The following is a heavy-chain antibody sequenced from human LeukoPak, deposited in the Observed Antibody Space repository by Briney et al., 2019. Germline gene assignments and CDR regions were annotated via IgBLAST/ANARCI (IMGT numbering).Heavy chain of an antibody. CDR1: GGSISSSIYN. CDR3: ARERDYYDSSGDNWFDP. D-gene: IGHD3-22*01. Sequence: PSETLSLTCTISGGSISSSIYNWGWIRQSPGKGLEWIGSIYYTGITNYNPSLKRRVTISVDTSKNQFSLRLSSVTAADTSVYYCARERDYYDSSGDNWFDPWGQGTLVTVSS. J-gene: IGHJ5*02. V-gene: IGHV4-39*02. CDR2: IYYTGIT.